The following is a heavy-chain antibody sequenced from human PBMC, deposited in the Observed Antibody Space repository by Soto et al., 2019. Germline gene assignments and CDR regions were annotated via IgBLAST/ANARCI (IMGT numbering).Heavy chain of an antibody. J-gene: IGHJ4*02. CDR2: MSYDGSNE. Sequence: QVQLVESGGGVVQPGRSLRLSCAASGFTFSHYAMHWVRQAPGKELEWVALMSYDGSNEYYADSVKGRFTISRDTSKNTLYLQMNSLRAEDTAVYYCAKDGSHNFDYWGQGTLVTFSS. D-gene: IGHD1-26*01. CDR1: GFTFSHYA. V-gene: IGHV3-30*18. CDR3: AKDGSHNFDY.